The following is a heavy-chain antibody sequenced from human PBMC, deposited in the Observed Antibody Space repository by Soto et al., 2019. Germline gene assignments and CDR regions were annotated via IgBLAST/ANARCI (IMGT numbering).Heavy chain of an antibody. J-gene: IGHJ4*02. V-gene: IGHV3-64*01. Sequence: EVQLAESGGGMVQPGGSLRLSCVASGFTFSSYDMHWVRQAPGKGLECVSSISSNGGTTYYGNSVKGRFTISRDNSKNTLTLQMGSPRAEDMALYYCVRRVSGNDDYWGQGTLVPASS. CDR1: GFTFSSYD. D-gene: IGHD1-1*01. CDR3: VRRVSGNDDY. CDR2: ISSNGGTT.